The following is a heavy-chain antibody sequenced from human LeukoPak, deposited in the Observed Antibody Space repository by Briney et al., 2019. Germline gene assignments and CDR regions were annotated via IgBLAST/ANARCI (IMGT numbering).Heavy chain of an antibody. CDR3: AKGGSSGRFYYYYMDV. J-gene: IGHJ6*03. V-gene: IGHV3-43D*03. D-gene: IGHD5-18*01. CDR1: GFTFSSYD. CDR2: ISWDGGST. Sequence: GGSLRLSCAASGFTFSSYDMHWVRQAPGKGLEWVSLISWDGGSTYYADSVKGRFTISRDNSKNSLYLQMNSLRAEDTALYYCAKGGSSGRFYYYYMDVWGKGTTVTVSS.